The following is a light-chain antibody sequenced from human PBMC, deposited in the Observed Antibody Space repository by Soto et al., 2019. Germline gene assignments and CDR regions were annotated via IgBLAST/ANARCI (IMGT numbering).Light chain of an antibody. CDR3: QQYNNWPPWT. CDR2: GAS. V-gene: IGKV3-15*01. Sequence: EIVMTQSPATRSVSPGERATLSCRASQSVSNKLAWYQQKPGQAPRLLLYGASTRATGIPARFSGSGSGTEFTLTISSLQSEDFAVYYCQQYNNWPPWTFGQGTKVEIK. CDR1: QSVSNK. J-gene: IGKJ1*01.